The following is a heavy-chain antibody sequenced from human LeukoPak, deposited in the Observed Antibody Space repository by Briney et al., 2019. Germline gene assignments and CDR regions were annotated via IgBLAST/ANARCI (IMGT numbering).Heavy chain of an antibody. Sequence: SETLSLTCTVSGGSISSSSYYWGWIRQPPGKGLEWIGSIYYSGSTNYNPSLKSRVTISVDTSKNQFSLKLSSVTAADTAVYYCARVELFGELPYYFDYWGQGTLVTVSS. V-gene: IGHV4-39*07. D-gene: IGHD3-10*02. J-gene: IGHJ4*02. CDR2: IYYSGST. CDR3: ARVELFGELPYYFDY. CDR1: GGSISSSSYY.